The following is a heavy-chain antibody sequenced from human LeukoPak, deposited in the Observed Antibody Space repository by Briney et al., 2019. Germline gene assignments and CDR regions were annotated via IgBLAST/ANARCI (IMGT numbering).Heavy chain of an antibody. V-gene: IGHV3-7*05. CDR2: IKQDGSEK. J-gene: IGHJ4*01. Sequence: TGGSLRLSCAASGFTFSIYWMSWVRQAPGKGLEWVANIKQDGSEKYYVDSVKGRYTISRDNANNSLYLQMNSLRAEDTAVYYCARGGDYLDFWGHGTLVTVSS. CDR3: ARGGDYLDF. CDR1: GFTFSIYW.